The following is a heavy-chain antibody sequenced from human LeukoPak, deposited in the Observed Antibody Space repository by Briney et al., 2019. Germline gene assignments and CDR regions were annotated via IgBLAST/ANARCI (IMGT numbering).Heavy chain of an antibody. CDR2: INPNSDDT. CDR3: ARDLYWELPSKIY. J-gene: IGHJ4*02. CDR1: GYTFTGYY. Sequence: ASVKVSCKASGYTFTGYYMHWVRQAPGQGLEWMGWINPNSDDTNYAQKFQGRVTMTRDTSISTAYMELSRLRSDDTAFYYCARDLYWELPSKIYWGQGTLVTVSS. D-gene: IGHD1-26*01. V-gene: IGHV1-2*02.